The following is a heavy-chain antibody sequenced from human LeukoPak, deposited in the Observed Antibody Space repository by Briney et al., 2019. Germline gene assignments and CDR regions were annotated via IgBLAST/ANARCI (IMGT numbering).Heavy chain of an antibody. CDR3: ARGRRYYGPGSYLNWFDP. Sequence: SETLSLTCAVSGGSISSSNWWSWVRQPPGKGLEWIGEIYHSGSTNYNPSLKSRVTISVDTSKNQFSLKLSSVTAADTAVYYCARGRRYYGPGSYLNWFDPWGQGTLVTVSS. CDR1: GGSISSSNW. J-gene: IGHJ5*02. D-gene: IGHD3-10*01. V-gene: IGHV4-4*02. CDR2: IYHSGST.